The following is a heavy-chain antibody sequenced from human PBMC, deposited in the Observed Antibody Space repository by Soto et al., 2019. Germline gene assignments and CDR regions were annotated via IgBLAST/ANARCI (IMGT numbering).Heavy chain of an antibody. CDR1: GFTFSDHD. D-gene: IGHD3-16*01. J-gene: IGHJ3*01. Sequence: EVQLVESGGGLVQPGGSLRLSCAASGFTFSDHDLDWVRQAAGKGLECVGRIRNKANNYHTAYAASVKARFTISRDDSRASLYLQMNRLKIEDTAVYYCARVQLGDLPLKASDFWGQGTMVTVSS. V-gene: IGHV3-72*01. CDR3: ARVQLGDLPLKASDF. CDR2: IRNKANNYHT.